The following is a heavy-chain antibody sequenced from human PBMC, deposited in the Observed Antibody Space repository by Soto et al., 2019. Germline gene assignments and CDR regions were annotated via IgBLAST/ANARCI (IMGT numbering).Heavy chain of an antibody. Sequence: GGSLRLSCAASGFTFSSYSMNWVRQAPGKGLEWVSSISSSSSYIYYADSVKGRFTISRDNAKNSLYLQMNSLRAEDTAVYYCASGQNSDAFGIWGQGTMVTVSS. J-gene: IGHJ3*02. D-gene: IGHD2-15*01. CDR1: GFTFSSYS. CDR3: ASGQNSDAFGI. V-gene: IGHV3-21*01. CDR2: ISSSSSYI.